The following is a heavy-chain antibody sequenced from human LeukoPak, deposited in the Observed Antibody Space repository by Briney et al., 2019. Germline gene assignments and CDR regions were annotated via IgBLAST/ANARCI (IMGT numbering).Heavy chain of an antibody. CDR3: ARGGCSGGSCYLSP. Sequence: ASVKVSCKASGGAFSSYAISWVRQAPGQGLEWMGRIIPILGIANYAQKFQGRVTITADKSTSTAYMELSSLRSEDTAVYYCARGGCSGGSCYLSPWGQGTLVTVSS. J-gene: IGHJ5*02. CDR1: GGAFSSYA. V-gene: IGHV1-69*04. CDR2: IIPILGIA. D-gene: IGHD2-15*01.